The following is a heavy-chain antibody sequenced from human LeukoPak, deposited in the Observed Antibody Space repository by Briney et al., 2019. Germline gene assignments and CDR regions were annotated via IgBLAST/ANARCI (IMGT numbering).Heavy chain of an antibody. CDR2: MNPNSGNT. D-gene: IGHD2-2*01. V-gene: IGHV1-8*01. CDR1: GYTFTSYD. J-gene: IGHJ6*02. CDR3: ASRYCSSTSCSYYGMDV. Sequence: ASVTVSCKASGYTFTSYDINWVRQASGQGLEWVGWMNPNSGNTGYAQKFQGRVTMTRNTSISTAYMEVSSLRSEDTAVYYCASRYCSSTSCSYYGMDVWGQGTTVTVAS.